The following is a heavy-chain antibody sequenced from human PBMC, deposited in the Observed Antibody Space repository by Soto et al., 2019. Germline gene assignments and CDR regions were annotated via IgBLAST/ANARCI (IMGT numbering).Heavy chain of an antibody. J-gene: IGHJ4*02. CDR3: ARESYYFDH. CDR2: ISFDGSNK. Sequence: QVQLVESGGGVVQPGRSLRLSCAASGFTFNCYPMHWVRQAPGKGLEWVAVISFDGSNKYDADSVKGRFTISRDNSKNTLYLQMDSLRTEDTAVYYCARESYYFDHWGQGTLVSVSP. V-gene: IGHV3-30-3*01. CDR1: GFTFNCYP.